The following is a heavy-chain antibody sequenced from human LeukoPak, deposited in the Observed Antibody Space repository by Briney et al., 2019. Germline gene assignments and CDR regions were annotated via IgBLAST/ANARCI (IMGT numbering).Heavy chain of an antibody. Sequence: GAPLKVSPTPSLYTFTTYGISTVRHAPGQGLEWMGGISAYNGNTNCAQKLQGRVTMSTDTSTSTAYMELRSLRSGGTAVYYCARIQLWLRVYYYGMDVWGQGTTVTVSS. V-gene: IGHV1-18*01. CDR2: ISAYNGNT. CDR3: ARIQLWLRVYYYGMDV. J-gene: IGHJ6*02. CDR1: LYTFTTYG. D-gene: IGHD5-18*01.